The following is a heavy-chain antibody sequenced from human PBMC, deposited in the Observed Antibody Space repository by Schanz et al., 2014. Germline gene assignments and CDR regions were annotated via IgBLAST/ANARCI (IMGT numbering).Heavy chain of an antibody. CDR3: AREQIMAAAGLVDY. D-gene: IGHD6-13*01. CDR2: IDGKSTTV. CDR1: GFTFSTYA. V-gene: IGHV3-48*01. J-gene: IGHJ4*01. Sequence: EVQLLDSGGGLVQPGGSLRLSCAASGFTFSTYAMSWVRQAPGKGLEWLSYIDGKSTTVYYADSVKGRFTISRDNSKNTLYLQMNSLRAEDTAVYYCAREQIMAAAGLVDYWGHGTLVTVSS.